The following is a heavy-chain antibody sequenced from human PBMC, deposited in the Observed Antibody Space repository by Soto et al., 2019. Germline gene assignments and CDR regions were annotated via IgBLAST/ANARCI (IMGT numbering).Heavy chain of an antibody. CDR3: ASVTGTWGRGYYYGMDV. Sequence: QVQLQQSGPGLVKPSQTLSLTCAISGDSVSSNSAAWNWIRQSPSRGLEWLGGTYYRSKWYNDYAVSVKSRITINPDTSKTHFSLQLNSVTPEDTAVYYCASVTGTWGRGYYYGMDVWGQGTTVTVSS. D-gene: IGHD1-20*01. CDR1: GDSVSSNSAA. CDR2: TYYRSKWYN. J-gene: IGHJ6*02. V-gene: IGHV6-1*01.